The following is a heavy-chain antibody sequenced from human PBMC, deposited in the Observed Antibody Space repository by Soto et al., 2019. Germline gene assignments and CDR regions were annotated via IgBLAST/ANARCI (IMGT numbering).Heavy chain of an antibody. CDR2: ISAYNGNT. J-gene: IGHJ4*02. Sequence: QVQLVQSGAEVKKPGASVKVSCKASGYTFTSYGISWVRQAPGQGLEWMGWISAYNGNTNYAQKLQGRVTMTTDTSTSTAYVELRSLRSDDTAVYYCARVGYYDFWSGYSDYWGQGTLVTVSS. V-gene: IGHV1-18*01. CDR1: GYTFTSYG. CDR3: ARVGYYDFWSGYSDY. D-gene: IGHD3-3*01.